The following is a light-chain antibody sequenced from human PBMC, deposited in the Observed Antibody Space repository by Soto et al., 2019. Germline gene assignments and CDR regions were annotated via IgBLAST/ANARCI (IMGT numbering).Light chain of an antibody. CDR2: GAS. Sequence: EIVLTQSPGTLSLSPGERATLSCRVSQSINDKCLAWYRQTPGQAPRLLIYGASVRGTGIPDRFSGSGSGTDFTLTISRLEPEDFAVYYCQQYGTSTGTFGQGTKVEIK. CDR3: QQYGTSTGT. V-gene: IGKV3-20*01. CDR1: QSINDKC. J-gene: IGKJ1*01.